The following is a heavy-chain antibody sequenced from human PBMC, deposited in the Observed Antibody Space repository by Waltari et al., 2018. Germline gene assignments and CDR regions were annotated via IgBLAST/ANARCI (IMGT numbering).Heavy chain of an antibody. Sequence: QVHLVQSGAEVKKPGASVKVSCKASGHTFTGQFLHWVRQAPGQGLEWMGDVKPDRGGTKYAQKFQGRVTMTRDTSSNTAYMELSSLRSDDTAVYYCASPYCPDGVCYSNWFDPWGQGTLVTVSS. CDR1: GHTFTGQF. CDR3: ASPYCPDGVCYSNWFDP. D-gene: IGHD2-8*01. V-gene: IGHV1-2*02. CDR2: VKPDRGGT. J-gene: IGHJ5*02.